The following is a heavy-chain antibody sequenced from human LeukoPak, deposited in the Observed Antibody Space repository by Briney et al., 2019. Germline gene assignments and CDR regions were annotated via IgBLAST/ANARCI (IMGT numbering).Heavy chain of an antibody. Sequence: ASVKVSCKASGYTFTSYGISWVPQAPGQGLEWMGWISVYNGNTLYAQSLQGRVTMTTDTSTDTAYMELRSLRSGDTAVYYCARALDTPTNDYWGQGTLVTVSS. CDR1: GYTFTSYG. CDR3: ARALDTPTNDY. J-gene: IGHJ4*02. V-gene: IGHV1-18*01. D-gene: IGHD5-18*01. CDR2: ISVYNGNT.